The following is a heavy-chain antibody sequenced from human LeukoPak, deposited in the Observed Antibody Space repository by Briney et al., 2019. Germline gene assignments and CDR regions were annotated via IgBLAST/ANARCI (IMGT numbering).Heavy chain of an antibody. D-gene: IGHD3-10*01. V-gene: IGHV5-51*01. CDR2: IYPGVSDT. CDR3: AGLYYGSGSYYNVYAFDP. CDR1: GYSFTSYW. J-gene: IGHJ5*02. Sequence: GESLKISCKGSGYSFTSYWLGWVRQMPGKGLECMGIIYPGVSDTRYSPSVQGQVTISADKSISTAYLQWSSLRASDTAMYYCAGLYYGSGSYYNVYAFDPWGQGTLVTVSS.